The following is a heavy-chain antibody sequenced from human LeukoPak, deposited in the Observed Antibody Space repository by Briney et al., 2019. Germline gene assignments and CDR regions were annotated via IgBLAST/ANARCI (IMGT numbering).Heavy chain of an antibody. J-gene: IGHJ4*02. D-gene: IGHD2-2*01. CDR3: ALGFSSTSARYFDY. CDR2: INPSGGST. CDR1: GGTFSSYA. V-gene: IGHV1-46*01. Sequence: ASVKVSCKASGGTFSSYAISWVRQAPGQGLEWMGIINPSGGSTSYAQKFQGRVTMTRDTSTSTVYMELSSLRSEDTAVYYCALGFSSTSARYFDYWGQGTLVTVSS.